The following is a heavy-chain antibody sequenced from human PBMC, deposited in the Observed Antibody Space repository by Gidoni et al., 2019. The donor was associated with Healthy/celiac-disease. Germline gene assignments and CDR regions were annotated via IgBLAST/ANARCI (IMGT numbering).Heavy chain of an antibody. Sequence: QVQLVESGGGVVQPGRSLRLSCAASGFTFSSYGMHWVRQDPGKGLEWVAVISYDGSNKYYADSVKGRFTISRDNSKNTLYLQMNSLRAEDTAVYYCAKSRDYEIDYWGQGTLVTVSS. J-gene: IGHJ4*02. V-gene: IGHV3-30*18. CDR3: AKSRDYEIDY. CDR1: GFTFSSYG. CDR2: ISYDGSNK. D-gene: IGHD4-17*01.